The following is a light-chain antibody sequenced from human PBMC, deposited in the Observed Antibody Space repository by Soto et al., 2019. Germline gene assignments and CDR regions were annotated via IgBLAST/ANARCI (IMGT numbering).Light chain of an antibody. V-gene: IGKV3-15*01. CDR2: GAS. CDR1: QSVSSN. CDR3: QQYNNWPSVT. Sequence: EIVMTQSPATLSVSPGERATLSCRASQSVSSNLAWYQQKPGQAPRLLIYGASTRATGVPARFSGSGSGTGFTLTISSLQSEDFEVYYCQQYNNWPSVTFGQGTKLEIK. J-gene: IGKJ2*01.